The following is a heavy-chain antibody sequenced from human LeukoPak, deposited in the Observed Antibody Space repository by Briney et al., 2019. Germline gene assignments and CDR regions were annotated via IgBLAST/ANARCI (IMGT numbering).Heavy chain of an antibody. D-gene: IGHD2-2*01. CDR2: ISSSSSYI. Sequence: GGSLRLSCAASGFTFSSYSMNWVRQAPGKGLEWVSSISSSSSYIYYADSVKGRFTISRDNAKNSLYLQMNSLRAEDTAVYYYAIDIVVVPAANDAFDIWGQGTMVTVSS. V-gene: IGHV3-21*01. CDR3: AIDIVVVPAANDAFDI. CDR1: GFTFSSYS. J-gene: IGHJ3*02.